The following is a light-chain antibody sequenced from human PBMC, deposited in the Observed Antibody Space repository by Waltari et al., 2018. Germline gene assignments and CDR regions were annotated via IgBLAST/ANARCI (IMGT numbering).Light chain of an antibody. V-gene: IGLV2-14*03. Sequence: QFALTKPARVSGCTGQPITLPGPGSRSDGGGYNFVSLYQHHPGKAPKLLIYDVNNRPSGVSDRFSGSKSGNTASLTISGLQAEYEADYYCSSYTSSTSVVFGGGTQLTVL. CDR2: DVN. CDR1: RSDGGGYNF. J-gene: IGLJ2*01. CDR3: SSYTSSTSVV.